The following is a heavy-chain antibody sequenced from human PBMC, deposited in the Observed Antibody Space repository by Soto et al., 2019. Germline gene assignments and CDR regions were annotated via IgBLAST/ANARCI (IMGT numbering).Heavy chain of an antibody. CDR2: FDPDEAET. J-gene: IGHJ5*02. V-gene: IGHV1-24*01. CDR1: GYTLNEVA. Sequence: ASVKVSCKVSGYTLNEVAMHWVRQAPGKGLEWLGGFDPDEAETIYAQHFQGRVTMSEDTSTDTVYMELSSLRSEDTALYFCTTYHGDYNFDHWGQGTLVTVSS. CDR3: TTYHGDYNFDH. D-gene: IGHD4-17*01.